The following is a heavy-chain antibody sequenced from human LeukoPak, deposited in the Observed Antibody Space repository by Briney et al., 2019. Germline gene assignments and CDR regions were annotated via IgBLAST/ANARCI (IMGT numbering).Heavy chain of an antibody. D-gene: IGHD2-15*01. CDR1: GFTVSSNY. J-gene: IGHJ4*02. Sequence: GGSLRLSCAASGFTVSSNYMSWVRQAPGKGLEWVSVIYSGGSTYYADSVKCRFTISRDNSKNTLYLQMNSLRAEDTAVYYCAPGGPATTFDYWGQGTLVTVSS. CDR3: APGGPATTFDY. V-gene: IGHV3-66*01. CDR2: IYSGGST.